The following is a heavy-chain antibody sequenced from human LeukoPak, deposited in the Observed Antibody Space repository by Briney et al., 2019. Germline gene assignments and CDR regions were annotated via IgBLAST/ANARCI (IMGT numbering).Heavy chain of an antibody. D-gene: IGHD6-6*01. CDR1: GGSFSGYY. J-gene: IGHJ4*02. V-gene: IGHV4-34*01. CDR3: ARGGPYSSSSGSEGY. CDR2: INHSGST. Sequence: SETLSLTCAVYGGSFSGYYWSWIRQPPGKGLEWIGEINHSGSTNYNPSLKSRVTISVDTSKNQFSLKLSSVTAADTAVYYCARGGPYSSSSGSEGYWGQGTLVTVSS.